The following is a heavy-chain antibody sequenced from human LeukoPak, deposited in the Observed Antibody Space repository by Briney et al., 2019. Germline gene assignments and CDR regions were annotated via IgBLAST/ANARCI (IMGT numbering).Heavy chain of an antibody. J-gene: IGHJ4*02. CDR2: ISVYNGNT. D-gene: IGHD3-22*01. CDR1: GYTFTSFD. Sequence: ASVKVSCKASGYTFTSFDISWVRQAPGQGLEWMGWISVYNGNTNYAQNFQGRVSVTTDTSTSTAYMELRSLRSDDTAVYYCARSQDSSGYYYSASGNYFDYWGQGTLVTVSS. CDR3: ARSQDSSGYYYSASGNYFDY. V-gene: IGHV1-18*01.